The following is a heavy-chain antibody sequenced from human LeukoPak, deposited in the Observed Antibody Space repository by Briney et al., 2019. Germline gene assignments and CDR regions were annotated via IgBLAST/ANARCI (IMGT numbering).Heavy chain of an antibody. CDR1: GIIVSSNY. CDR3: ARDLATRQRTGLYDS. D-gene: IGHD3-16*02. CDR2: IYVDGST. V-gene: IGHV3-66*01. Sequence: GGSLRLSCAASGIIVSSNYMSWVRQAPGKGLQWVSVIYVDGSTYYADSVKGRITISRDNSRNTLYLQMNSLRAEDTAVYYCARDLATRQRTGLYDSWGQGALVTVSS. J-gene: IGHJ4*02.